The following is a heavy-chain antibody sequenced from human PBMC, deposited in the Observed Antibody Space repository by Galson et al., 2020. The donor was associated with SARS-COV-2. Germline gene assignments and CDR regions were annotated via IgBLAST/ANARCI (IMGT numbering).Heavy chain of an antibody. J-gene: IGHJ4*02. CDR1: GIPINDKF. CDR3: DVFSSDSGGLTVDS. Sequence: QIGESLKTYCVVSGIPINDKFMSWARPAPGQGMEWVAVIYDGGDTFYADTVKGRFTISRDTSKNTLCLQLNSLRAEDTAIYYCDVFSSDSGGLTVDSWGQGSLVTVSS. CDR2: IYDGGDT. D-gene: IGHD2-21*01. V-gene: IGHV3-53*01.